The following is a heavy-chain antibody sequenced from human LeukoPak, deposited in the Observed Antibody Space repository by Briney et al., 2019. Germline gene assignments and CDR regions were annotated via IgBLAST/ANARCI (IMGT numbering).Heavy chain of an antibody. CDR3: ARDPYDFWSGLGTPDY. CDR1: GFTFSDYY. CDR2: ISSSGSTI. V-gene: IGHV3-11*01. D-gene: IGHD3-3*01. J-gene: IGHJ4*02. Sequence: SGGSLRLSCAASGFTFSDYYMSWIRQAPGKGLEWVPYISSSGSTIYYADSVKDRFTISRDNAKNSLYLQMNSLRAEDTAVYYCARDPYDFWSGLGTPDYWGQGTLVTVSS.